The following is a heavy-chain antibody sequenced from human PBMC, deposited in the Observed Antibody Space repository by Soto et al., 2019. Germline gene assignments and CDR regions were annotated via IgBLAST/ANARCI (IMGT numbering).Heavy chain of an antibody. CDR3: ARDDDYPAKGFDY. Sequence: QVQLVESGGGVVQPGTSLRLSCAASGFTFSRHGMHWVRQTPGKGLEWLAVILNDASGHWYADSVKGRFTISRDNFENTLYLQMNGIRLEDTAMYCCARDDDYPAKGFDYGGQGTLVTFSS. CDR2: ILNDASGH. J-gene: IGHJ4*02. V-gene: IGHV3-33*01. D-gene: IGHD4-17*01. CDR1: GFTFSRHG.